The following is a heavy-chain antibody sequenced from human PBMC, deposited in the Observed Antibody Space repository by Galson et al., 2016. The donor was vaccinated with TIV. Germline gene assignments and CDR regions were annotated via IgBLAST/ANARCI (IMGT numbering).Heavy chain of an antibody. Sequence: CAISGDSVSSSTAAWNWIRQSPSRGLEWLGRTYYRSKWYNDYAVSVKSRITINPDTSKNQFSLQLNSVTPEDTAVYYCARDRSGFTYGYESPYFDLWGRGSLVAVSS. V-gene: IGHV6-1*01. D-gene: IGHD5-18*01. CDR1: GDSVSSSTAA. CDR2: TYYRSKWYN. CDR3: ARDRSGFTYGYESPYFDL. J-gene: IGHJ2*01.